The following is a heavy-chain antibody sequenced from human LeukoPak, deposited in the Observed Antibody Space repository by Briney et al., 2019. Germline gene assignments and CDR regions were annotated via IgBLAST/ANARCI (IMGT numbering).Heavy chain of an antibody. V-gene: IGHV1-18*01. J-gene: IGHJ2*01. CDR2: ISAYNGNT. CDR1: GYTFTSYG. D-gene: IGHD2-2*01. Sequence: ASVKVSCKASGYTFTSYGISWVRQAPGQGLEWMGWISAYNGNTNYAQKLQGRVTMTTDTSTSTAYMELRSLRSDDTAVYYCARDAVPAAMSEYWYFDLWGRGTLVTVSS. CDR3: ARDAVPAAMSEYWYFDL.